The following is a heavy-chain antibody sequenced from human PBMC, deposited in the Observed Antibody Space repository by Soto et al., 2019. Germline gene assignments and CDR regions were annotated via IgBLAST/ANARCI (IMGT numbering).Heavy chain of an antibody. CDR3: ARAYERRHFDY. CDR2: IYYSGST. D-gene: IGHD1-1*01. CDR1: GGSISSYY. V-gene: IGHV4-59*01. Sequence: SETLSLTCTVSGGSISSYYWSWIRQPPGKGLEWIGYIYYSGSTNYNPSLKSRVTISVDTSKNQFSLKLSSVTAADTAVYYCARAYERRHFDYWGQGTLVTVSS. J-gene: IGHJ4*02.